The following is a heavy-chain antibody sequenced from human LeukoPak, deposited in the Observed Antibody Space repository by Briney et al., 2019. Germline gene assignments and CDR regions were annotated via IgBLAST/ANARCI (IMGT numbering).Heavy chain of an antibody. CDR3: ATSGWYLLPGIY. CDR2: IYYSGST. D-gene: IGHD6-19*01. Sequence: PSETLSLTCTVSGGSISSYYWSWIRQPPGKGLEWIGYIYYSGSTSYNPSLKSRVTISVDTSKKQFSLKLSSVTAADTAVYYCATSGWYLLPGIYWGQGTLVTVSS. CDR1: GGSISSYY. J-gene: IGHJ4*02. V-gene: IGHV4-59*08.